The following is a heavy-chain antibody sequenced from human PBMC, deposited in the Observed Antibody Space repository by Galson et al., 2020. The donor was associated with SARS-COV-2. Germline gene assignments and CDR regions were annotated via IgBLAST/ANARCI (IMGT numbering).Heavy chain of an antibody. CDR2: ISSSGSTI. CDR3: ARAGGPPYYYYYMDV. V-gene: IGHV3-11*01. CDR1: GFTFSNYY. Sequence: GESLKISCAATGFTFSNYYMSWIHQAPGKGLEWVSYISSSGSTIYYADSVKGRFTISRDNAKNSLYLQMNSLRAEDTAVYYCARAGGPPYYYYYMDVWGKGTTVTVSS. D-gene: IGHD3-10*01. J-gene: IGHJ6*03.